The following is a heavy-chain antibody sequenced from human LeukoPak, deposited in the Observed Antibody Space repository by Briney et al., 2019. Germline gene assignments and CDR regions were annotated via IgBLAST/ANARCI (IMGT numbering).Heavy chain of an antibody. Sequence: ASVKVSCKASGYTFTSYDINGVRQATGQGLEWMGWMNPNSGNTGYAQKFQGRVTMTRNTSISTAYMELSSLRSEDTAVYYCARGTTHSSSWYSYYYGMDVWGQGNTVTVSS. V-gene: IGHV1-8*01. J-gene: IGHJ6*02. CDR1: GYTFTSYD. CDR3: ARGTTHSSSWYSYYYGMDV. D-gene: IGHD6-13*01. CDR2: MNPNSGNT.